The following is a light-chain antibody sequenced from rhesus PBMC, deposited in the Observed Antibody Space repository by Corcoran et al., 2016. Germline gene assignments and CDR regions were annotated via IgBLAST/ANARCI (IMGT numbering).Light chain of an antibody. CDR3: QQYSNWPHS. V-gene: IGKV3-42*03. CDR1: QSVSSN. Sequence: EIVMTQSPATLSLSPGKRATLSCRASQSVSSNLDWYQQKPGQAPSLLIYVASSRATGIPDRFSGSGYGRDFALTISSLEPEEFAVDYCQQYSNWPHSFGQGTKVESK. CDR2: VAS. J-gene: IGKJ2*01.